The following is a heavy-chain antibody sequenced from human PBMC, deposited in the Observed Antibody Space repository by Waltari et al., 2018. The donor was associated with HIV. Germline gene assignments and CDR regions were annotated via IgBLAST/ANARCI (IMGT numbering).Heavy chain of an antibody. V-gene: IGHV1-18*01. CDR1: GYTFTSYG. CDR2: ISAYNGNT. D-gene: IGHD2-2*01. J-gene: IGHJ6*02. CDR3: ARSSYCSSTSCYRDGMDV. Sequence: QVQLVQSGAEVKKPGASVKVSCKASGYTFTSYGISWVRQAPGQGLEWMGWISAYNGNTNYAQKLQGRGTMTTDTSTSTAYMELRSLRSDDTAVYYCARSSYCSSTSCYRDGMDVWSQGTTVTVSS.